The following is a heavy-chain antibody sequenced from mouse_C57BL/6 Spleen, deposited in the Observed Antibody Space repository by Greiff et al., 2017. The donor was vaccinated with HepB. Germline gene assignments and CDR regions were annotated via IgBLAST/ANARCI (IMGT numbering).Heavy chain of an antibody. CDR1: GFNIKDYY. CDR3: ARKRVITTVVGDFDV. V-gene: IGHV14-2*01. J-gene: IGHJ1*03. D-gene: IGHD1-1*01. CDR2: IDPEDGET. Sequence: VQLQQSGAELVKPGASVKLSCTASGFNIKDYYMHWVKQRTEQGLEWIGRIDPEDGETKYAPKFQGKATITADTSSNTAYLQRSSLTSEDTAVYYCARKRVITTVVGDFDVWGTGTTVTVSS.